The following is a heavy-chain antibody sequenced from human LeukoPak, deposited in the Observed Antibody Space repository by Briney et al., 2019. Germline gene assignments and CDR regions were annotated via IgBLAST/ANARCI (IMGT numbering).Heavy chain of an antibody. D-gene: IGHD2-15*01. CDR1: GGSISSYY. J-gene: IGHJ4*02. Sequence: SETLSLTCTVSGGSISSYYWSWIRQPPGKGLEWIGYIYYSGSTNYNPSLKSRVTISVDTSKNQFSLKLSSVTAADTAVYYCARHSTVVNGWPFDYWGQGTLVTVSS. CDR2: IYYSGST. V-gene: IGHV4-59*08. CDR3: ARHSTVVNGWPFDY.